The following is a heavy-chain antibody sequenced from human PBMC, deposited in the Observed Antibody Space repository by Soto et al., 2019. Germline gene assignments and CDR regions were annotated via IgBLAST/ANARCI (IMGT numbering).Heavy chain of an antibody. J-gene: IGHJ4*02. CDR3: ARDLRSSSDY. D-gene: IGHD6-6*01. V-gene: IGHV1-69*04. CDR2: IIPILGIA. Sequence: GASVKVSCKTAGGTFSSYTISWVRQAPGQWLEWMGRIIPILGIANYAQKFQGRVTITADKSTSTAYMELSSLRSEDTAVYYCARDLRSSSDYWGQGTLVTVSS. CDR1: GGTFSSYT.